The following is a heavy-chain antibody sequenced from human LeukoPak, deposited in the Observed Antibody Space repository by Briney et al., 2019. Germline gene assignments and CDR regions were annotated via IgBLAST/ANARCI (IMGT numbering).Heavy chain of an antibody. V-gene: IGHV3-53*01. CDR2: IYSGGST. J-gene: IGHJ4*02. CDR1: GFSVSSNY. Sequence: GGSLRLSCAASGFSVSSNYMSWVRQAPGKGLEWVSLIYSGGSTYYADSVKGRFTISRDNSKNTLYLQMNSLRAEDTAVYYCATRSFRGPDSGYYDYWGQGTLVTVSS. D-gene: IGHD3-22*01. CDR3: ATRSFRGPDSGYYDY.